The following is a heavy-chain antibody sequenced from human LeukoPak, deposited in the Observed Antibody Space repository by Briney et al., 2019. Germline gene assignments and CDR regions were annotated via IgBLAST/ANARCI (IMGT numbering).Heavy chain of an antibody. J-gene: IGHJ4*02. CDR1: GGFISSFY. CDR3: VRSADIWFGEGNFDY. V-gene: IGHV4-4*07. Sequence: SETLSLTCTVSGGFISSFYWSWIRQPAEERLEWIGRIYNSGSTNYNPSLKSRVTMSVDTSKNQFSLNLSSVTAADTAVYYCVRSADIWFGEGNFDYWGQGTLVTVSS. CDR2: IYNSGST. D-gene: IGHD3-10*01.